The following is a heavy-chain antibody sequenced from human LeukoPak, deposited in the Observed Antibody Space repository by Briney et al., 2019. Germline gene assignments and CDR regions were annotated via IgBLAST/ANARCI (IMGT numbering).Heavy chain of an antibody. J-gene: IGHJ3*02. CDR3: ARGLTYSYSWYLIGWAFDI. V-gene: IGHV3-11*01. CDR2: ISSSGSTI. CDR1: RFTFSDYY. D-gene: IGHD6-13*01. Sequence: GGSLRLSCAASRFTFSDYYMSWIRQAPGKGLEWVSYISSSGSTIYYADSVKGRFTISRDNAKNSLYLQMNSLRAEDTAVYYCARGLTYSYSWYLIGWAFDIWGQGTMVTVSS.